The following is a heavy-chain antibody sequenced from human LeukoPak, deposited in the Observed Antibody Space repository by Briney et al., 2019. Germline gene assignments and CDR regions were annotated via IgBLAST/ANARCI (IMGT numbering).Heavy chain of an antibody. CDR1: GYTFTGYY. CDR3: ARAYCGGDCYDAFDI. D-gene: IGHD2-21*01. CDR2: INPNSGGT. Sequence: ASVKVSCKASGYTFTGYYMHWVRQAPGQGLEWMGWINPNSGGTNYAQKFQGRVTITRNTSISTAYMELSSLRSEDTAVYYCARAYCGGDCYDAFDIWGQGTMVTVSS. V-gene: IGHV1-2*02. J-gene: IGHJ3*02.